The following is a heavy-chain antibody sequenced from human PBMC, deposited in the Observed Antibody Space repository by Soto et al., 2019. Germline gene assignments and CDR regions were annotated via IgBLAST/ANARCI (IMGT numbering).Heavy chain of an antibody. D-gene: IGHD1-26*01. J-gene: IGHJ3*02. Sequence: GGSLRLSCAASGFTFSNAWMNWVRQAPGKGLEWVGRIKSKTDGGTTDYAAPVKGRFTISRDDSKNTLYLQMNSLKTEDTAVYYCTTGQPSIVGATNDAFDIWGQGTMVT. V-gene: IGHV3-15*07. CDR2: IKSKTDGGTT. CDR1: GFTFSNAW. CDR3: TTGQPSIVGATNDAFDI.